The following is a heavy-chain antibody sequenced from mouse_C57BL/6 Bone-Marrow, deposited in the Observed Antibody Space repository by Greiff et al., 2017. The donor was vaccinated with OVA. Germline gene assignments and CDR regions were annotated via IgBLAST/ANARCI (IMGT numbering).Heavy chain of an antibody. Sequence: EVQLQQSGAELVRPGASVKLSCTASGFNIKDDYMHWVKQRPEQGLEWIGWIDPENGDTEYASKFQGKATITADTSSNTAYLQLSSLTSEDTAVYYCTTPYDYDGDWYFDVWGTGTTVTVSS. CDR2: IDPENGDT. CDR3: TTPYDYDGDWYFDV. V-gene: IGHV14-4*01. D-gene: IGHD2-4*01. CDR1: GFNIKDDY. J-gene: IGHJ1*03.